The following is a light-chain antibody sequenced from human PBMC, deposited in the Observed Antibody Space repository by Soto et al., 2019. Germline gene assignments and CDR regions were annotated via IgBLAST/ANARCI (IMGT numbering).Light chain of an antibody. CDR1: QSISSN. CDR3: QQYNNWRRAT. CDR2: RTS. Sequence: IVLTQSPATLSVSPGWRATLSCRASQSISSNLAWYQQKPGQAPRLLMFRTSSRATGFPARFSGSGSGTEFNLTIGSLQSEDFGVYYCQQYNNWRRATFGGGTKVDI. J-gene: IGKJ4*01. V-gene: IGKV3-15*01.